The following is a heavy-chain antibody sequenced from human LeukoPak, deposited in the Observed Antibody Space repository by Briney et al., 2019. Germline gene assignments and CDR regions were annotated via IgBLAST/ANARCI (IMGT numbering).Heavy chain of an antibody. J-gene: IGHJ6*02. V-gene: IGHV4-59*12. CDR1: GGSISSYY. CDR3: ARDNSARGYAWAPYYYYYGMDV. D-gene: IGHD5-12*01. Sequence: PSETLSLTCTVSGGSISSYYWSWIRQPPGKGLEWIGYIYYSGYTNYSPSLKSRVAISVDTSKNQFSLRLTSVTAADTAVYYCARDNSARGYAWAPYYYYYGMDVWGQGTTVTVSS. CDR2: IYYSGYT.